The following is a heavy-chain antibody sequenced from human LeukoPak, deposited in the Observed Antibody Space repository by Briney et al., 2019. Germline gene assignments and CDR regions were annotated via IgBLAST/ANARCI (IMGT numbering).Heavy chain of an antibody. CDR3: SSAFTLIRLQMGAFDI. J-gene: IGHJ3*02. V-gene: IGHV3-7*01. CDR1: GFTFSSYW. Sequence: SGGSLRLSCAASGFTFSSYWMSWVRQAPGKGLEWVANIKQDGSEKYYVDSVKGRFTISKDNAKNSLYLQMNSLRAEDTAVYYCSSAFTLIRLQMGAFDIWGQGTMVTVSS. CDR2: IKQDGSEK. D-gene: IGHD3-22*01.